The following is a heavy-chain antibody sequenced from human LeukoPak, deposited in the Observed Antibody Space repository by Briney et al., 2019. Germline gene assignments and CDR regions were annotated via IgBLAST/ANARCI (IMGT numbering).Heavy chain of an antibody. CDR3: ARLDILVPRAVEWFDP. V-gene: IGHV1-18*01. Sequence: GASVKVSCKASGYTFTSYGITWVRQAPGQGLEWMGWSGTSNANTNYAQKLQGRVTMTTDTSTTTAYMELRSLRSDDTAVYYCARLDILVPRAVEWFDPWGQGTVVTVSS. CDR2: SGTSNANT. CDR1: GYTFTSYG. D-gene: IGHD2-2*01. J-gene: IGHJ5*01.